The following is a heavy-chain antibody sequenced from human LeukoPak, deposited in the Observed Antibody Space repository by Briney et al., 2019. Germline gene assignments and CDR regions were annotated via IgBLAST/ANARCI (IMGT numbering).Heavy chain of an antibody. CDR3: ARDQGMVRGVSSRYGMDV. D-gene: IGHD3-10*01. V-gene: IGHV3-33*01. J-gene: IGHJ6*02. Sequence: GGSLRLSCAASGFTFSSYGMHWVRQAPGKGLEWVAVIWYDGSNKYYADSVKGRFTISRDNSKNTLYLQMNSLRAEDTAVYYCARDQGMVRGVSSRYGMDVWGQGTTVTVSS. CDR1: GFTFSSYG. CDR2: IWYDGSNK.